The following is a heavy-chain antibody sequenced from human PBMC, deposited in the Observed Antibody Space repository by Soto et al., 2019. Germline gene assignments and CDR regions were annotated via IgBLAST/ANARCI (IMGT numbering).Heavy chain of an antibody. CDR2: INPNSGGT. Sequence: QVQLVQSGAEVKKPGASVKVSCKASGYTFTGHYMHWVRQAPGQGLEWMGWINPNSGGTNYARQFQGCVTMPRDTSISPAYLGLSRLRSDDTAVYDCARGSSIAARRYYYYYGMDVWGQGTTVTVSS. D-gene: IGHD6-6*01. CDR3: ARGSSIAARRYYYYYGMDV. J-gene: IGHJ6*02. CDR1: GYTFTGHY. V-gene: IGHV1-2*04.